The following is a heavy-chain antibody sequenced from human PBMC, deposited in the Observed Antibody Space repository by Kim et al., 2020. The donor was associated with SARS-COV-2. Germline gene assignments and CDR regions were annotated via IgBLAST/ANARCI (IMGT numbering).Heavy chain of an antibody. CDR3: TRRVVVSTELAGWGFD. CDR1: GGFIRSSSYY. J-gene: IGHJ2*01. V-gene: IGHV4-39*01. CDR2: IYYSGST. D-gene: IGHD2-15*01. Sequence: SETLSLTCTVSGGFIRSSSYYWGWIRQPPGKGLEWIGSIYYSGSTYYNPSLKSRVTISVDTNKNQFSLKLSSVNAANTAVYYRTRRVVVSTELAGWGFD.